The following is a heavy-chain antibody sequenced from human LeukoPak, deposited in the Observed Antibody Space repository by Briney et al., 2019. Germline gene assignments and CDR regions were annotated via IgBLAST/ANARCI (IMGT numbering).Heavy chain of an antibody. CDR3: ARLRGYSPIDY. Sequence: GGSLRPSCAASGFTFSSYSMNWVRQAPGKGLEWVSSISSSSSYIYYADSVKGRFTISRDNAKNSLYLQMNSLRAEDTAVYYCARLRGYSPIDYWGQGTLVTVPS. D-gene: IGHD5-18*01. V-gene: IGHV3-21*01. CDR2: ISSSSSYI. CDR1: GFTFSSYS. J-gene: IGHJ4*02.